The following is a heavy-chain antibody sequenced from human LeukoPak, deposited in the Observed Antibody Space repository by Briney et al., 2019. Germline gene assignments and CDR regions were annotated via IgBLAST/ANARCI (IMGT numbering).Heavy chain of an antibody. J-gene: IGHJ4*02. CDR2: ISSDGTST. Sequence: GGSLRLSCAASGFTFSSCWMHWVRQAPGKGLVWVSRISSDGTSTTYADSVKGRFTISRDNAENTLYLQMNSLRAEDTAVYYCASRVQSGWSFDYWGQGNLVTVSS. D-gene: IGHD6-19*01. CDR3: ASRVQSGWSFDY. V-gene: IGHV3-74*01. CDR1: GFTFSSCW.